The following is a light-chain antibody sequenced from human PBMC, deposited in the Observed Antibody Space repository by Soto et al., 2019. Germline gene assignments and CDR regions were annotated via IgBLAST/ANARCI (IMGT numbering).Light chain of an antibody. J-gene: IGLJ2*01. Sequence: QSVLTQPASVSGAPGQRVTISCTGSSSNIGAGYDVHWYQQLPGRAPKPLIYSNTNRPSGVPHRFSGSKSGTSASLAITGLQAEDEADYYCLSFDSSLSVVFGGGTKLTVL. CDR1: SSNIGAGYD. V-gene: IGLV1-40*01. CDR3: LSFDSSLSVV. CDR2: SNT.